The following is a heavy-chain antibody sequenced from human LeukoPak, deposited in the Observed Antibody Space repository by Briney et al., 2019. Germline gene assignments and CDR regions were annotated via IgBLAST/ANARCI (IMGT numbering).Heavy chain of an antibody. CDR1: GYSISSGFH. V-gene: IGHV4-38-2*02. Sequence: SETLSLTCSVSGYSISSGFHWGWIRQPPGKGLEWIGRIYYSGSTYYNPSLKSRVTISVDTSNNQFSLNVSSVTAADTAVYYCARKGWSYGDVPSWGQGTLVTVSS. CDR3: ARKGWSYGDVPS. D-gene: IGHD4-17*01. CDR2: IYYSGST. J-gene: IGHJ4*02.